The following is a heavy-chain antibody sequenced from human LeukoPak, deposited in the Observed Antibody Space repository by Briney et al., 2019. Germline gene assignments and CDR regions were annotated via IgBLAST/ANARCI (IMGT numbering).Heavy chain of an antibody. CDR1: GFTFSNYW. J-gene: IGHJ4*02. CDR3: GRGGKVEQLVLAR. CDR2: VNSDGSST. V-gene: IGHV3-74*01. D-gene: IGHD6-13*01. Sequence: PGGSLRLSCAASGFTFSNYWMHWVRQAPGKGLVWVSRVNSDGSSTSYADPVKGRFTISRDNAKSTVCLQMNSLRAEDTAVYYCGRGGKVEQLVLARWGQGSLVTVSS.